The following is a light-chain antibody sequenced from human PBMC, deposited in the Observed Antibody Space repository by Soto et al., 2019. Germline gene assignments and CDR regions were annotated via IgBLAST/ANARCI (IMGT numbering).Light chain of an antibody. V-gene: IGKV1-5*03. J-gene: IGKJ2*01. CDR3: QQYNSYPYT. Sequence: DIQMTQSPSTLSASVGDRVTITCRASQSFTSWLAWYQQKPGKAPRLLIYKASSLESGVPSRFGGSGSGTEFTLTISSLQPDDFATYYCQQYNSYPYTFGQGTKLEIK. CDR2: KAS. CDR1: QSFTSW.